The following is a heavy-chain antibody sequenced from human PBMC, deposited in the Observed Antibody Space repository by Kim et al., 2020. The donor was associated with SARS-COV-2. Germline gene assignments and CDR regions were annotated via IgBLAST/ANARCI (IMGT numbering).Heavy chain of an antibody. CDR1: GGTFSSYA. D-gene: IGHD2-21*02. V-gene: IGHV1-69*13. CDR2: IIPIFGTA. J-gene: IGHJ4*02. Sequence: SVKVSCKASGGTFSSYAISWVRQAPGQGLEWMGGIIPIFGTANYAQKFQGRVTITADESTSTAYMELSSLRSEDTAVYYCARTKLAYCGGDCYSPDYWGQGTLVTVSS. CDR3: ARTKLAYCGGDCYSPDY.